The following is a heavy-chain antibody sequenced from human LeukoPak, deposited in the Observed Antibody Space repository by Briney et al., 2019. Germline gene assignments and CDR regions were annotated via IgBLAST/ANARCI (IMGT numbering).Heavy chain of an antibody. CDR2: IYHSGST. J-gene: IGHJ4*02. CDR3: ARGSDTAMVAFDY. D-gene: IGHD5-18*01. V-gene: IGHV4-30-2*01. Sequence: SQTLSLTCAVSGGSISSGGYSWSWIRQPPGKGLEWIGYIYHSGSTYYNPSLKSRVTISVDRSKNQFSLKLSSVTAADTAVYYCARGSDTAMVAFDYWGQGTLVTVSS. CDR1: GGSISSGGYS.